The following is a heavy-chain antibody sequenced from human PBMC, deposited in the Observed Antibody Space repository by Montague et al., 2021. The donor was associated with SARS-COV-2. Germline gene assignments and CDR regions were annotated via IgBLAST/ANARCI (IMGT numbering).Heavy chain of an antibody. CDR3: AGIPKDFYYYGLDV. J-gene: IGHJ6*02. CDR2: ITNTGSLI. V-gene: IGHV3-48*03. Sequence: SLRLSCAASGFTFSSYAMNWVRQAPGKGLEWLSKITNTGSLIYYADSVKGRFTVSRDNAKNSLFLQMDSLRVEDTAVYYCAGIPKDFYYYGLDVWGQGTTVIVSS. CDR1: GFTFSSYA.